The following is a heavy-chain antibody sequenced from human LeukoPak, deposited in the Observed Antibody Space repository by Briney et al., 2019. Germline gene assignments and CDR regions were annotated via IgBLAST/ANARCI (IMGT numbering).Heavy chain of an antibody. D-gene: IGHD3-22*01. CDR2: IRYDGSNK. J-gene: IGHJ4*02. CDR1: GFTFSSYG. CDR3: ATYYYDSSGDFDY. V-gene: IGHV3-30*02. Sequence: SGGSLRLSCAASGFTFSSYGMHWVRQAPGKGLEWVAFIRYDGSNKYYADSVKGRFTISRDNSKNTLYLQMNSLRAEDTAVYYCATYYYDSSGDFDYGGQGTLVTVSS.